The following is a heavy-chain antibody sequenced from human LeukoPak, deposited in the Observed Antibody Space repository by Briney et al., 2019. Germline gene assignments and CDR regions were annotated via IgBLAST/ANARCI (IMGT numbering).Heavy chain of an antibody. CDR2: VYYSGSA. CDR1: GGSISSYY. J-gene: IGHJ4*02. D-gene: IGHD3-22*01. V-gene: IGHV4-59*08. Sequence: SETLSVTCTDPGGSISSYYWSWIRPPPRKGRGWVGHVYYSGSATYTPSLKSRVTTSVDTSKNQFSLKLSSVTAADTAVYYCAGPIVATTLRRGYYDSSGYLPRDWGQRTLVTVSS. CDR3: AGPIVATTLRRGYYDSSGYLPRD.